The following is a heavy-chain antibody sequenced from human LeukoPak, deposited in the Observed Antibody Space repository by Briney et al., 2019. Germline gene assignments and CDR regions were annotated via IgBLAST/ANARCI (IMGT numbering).Heavy chain of an antibody. Sequence: SETLSLTCIVSGYSISSGYYWGWIRQPPGKGLEWIGSIYHSGSTDYNPSLKSRVTISVDTSKNQFSLKLRSVTAADTAVYFCASQQQLVLLDWFDPWGQGTLVTVSS. D-gene: IGHD1-1*01. J-gene: IGHJ5*02. V-gene: IGHV4-38-2*02. CDR1: GYSISSGYY. CDR2: IYHSGST. CDR3: ASQQQLVLLDWFDP.